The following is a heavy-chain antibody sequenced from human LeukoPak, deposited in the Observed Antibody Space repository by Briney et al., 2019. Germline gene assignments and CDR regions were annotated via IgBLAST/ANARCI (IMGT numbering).Heavy chain of an antibody. J-gene: IGHJ6*02. CDR1: GFTFSSYS. V-gene: IGHV3-48*02. D-gene: IGHD3-3*01. CDR3: ARDGDYDFWSGYRTREYYYYNYGMDV. CDR2: ISSSSSTI. Sequence: GGSLRLSCAASGFTFSSYSMNWVRQAPGKGLEWVSYISSSSSTIYYADSVKGRFTISRDNAKNSLYLQMNSLRDEDTAVYYCARDGDYDFWSGYRTREYYYYNYGMDVWGQGTTVTVSS.